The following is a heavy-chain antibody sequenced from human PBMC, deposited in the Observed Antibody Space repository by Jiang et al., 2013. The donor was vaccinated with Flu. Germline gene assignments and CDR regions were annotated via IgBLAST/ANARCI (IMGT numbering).Heavy chain of an antibody. V-gene: IGHV3-23*01. Sequence: GGSLRLSCAASGFTFSSYAMSWVRQAPGKGLEWVSAISGSGGSTYYADSVKGRFTISRDNSKNTLYLQMNSLRAEDTAVYYCAKVGVGRDYYDSSGYQDEVFDYWGQGTLVTVSS. J-gene: IGHJ4*02. CDR2: ISGSGGST. CDR3: AKVGVGRDYYDSSGYQDEVFDY. CDR1: GFTFSSYA. D-gene: IGHD3-22*01.